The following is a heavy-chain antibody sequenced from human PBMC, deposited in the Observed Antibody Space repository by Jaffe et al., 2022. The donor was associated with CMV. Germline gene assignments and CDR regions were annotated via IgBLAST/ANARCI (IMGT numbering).Heavy chain of an antibody. CDR1: GGSISSYY. Sequence: QVQLQESGPGLVKPSETLSLTCTVSGGSISSYYWSWIRQPAGKGLEWIGRIYTSGSTNYNPSLKSRVTMSVDTSKNQFSLKLSSVTAADTAVYYCARGVAMITFGGVRFYYGMDVWGQGTTVTVSS. CDR3: ARGVAMITFGGVRFYYGMDV. D-gene: IGHD3-16*01. CDR2: IYTSGST. V-gene: IGHV4-4*07. J-gene: IGHJ6*02.